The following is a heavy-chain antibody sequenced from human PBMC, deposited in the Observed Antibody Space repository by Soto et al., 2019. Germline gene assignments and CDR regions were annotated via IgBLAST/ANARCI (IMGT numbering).Heavy chain of an antibody. Sequence: SETLSLRWSVSGGSINSGRFYWTWIRQHRGNGVEGIGYIYYRGSDYDSPSITSRVTISIDKSKKQFSLNLNSVTAEDTAVYYCARVLTYSENWVDPWGQGTLVTVSS. CDR3: ARVLTYSENWVDP. J-gene: IGHJ5*02. CDR2: IYYRGSD. CDR1: GGSINSGRFY. V-gene: IGHV4-31*02. D-gene: IGHD2-15*01.